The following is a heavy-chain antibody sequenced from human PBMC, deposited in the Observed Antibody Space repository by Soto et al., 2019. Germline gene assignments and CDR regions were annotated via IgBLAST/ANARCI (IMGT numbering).Heavy chain of an antibody. V-gene: IGHV4-59*01. J-gene: IGHJ4*02. CDR3: ARALRGDY. CDR2: IYYNGNT. CDR1: GGSFTNYY. D-gene: IGHD3-10*01. Sequence: QVQLQESGPGLVKPSETLSLTCTVSGGSFTNYYWSWIRQPPGKGLEWIGYIYYNGNTNYNPSLKSRVTMSVDTSKNQFSLNLSSVTAADTAVYYCARALRGDYWGQGTLVTVSS.